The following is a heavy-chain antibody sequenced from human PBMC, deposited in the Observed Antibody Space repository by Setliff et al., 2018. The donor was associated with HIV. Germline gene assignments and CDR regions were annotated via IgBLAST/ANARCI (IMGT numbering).Heavy chain of an antibody. D-gene: IGHD3-10*02. J-gene: IGHJ4*01. CDR1: GGSFSSYY. V-gene: IGHV4-34*01. Sequence: PSETLSLTCAVYGGSFSSYYWSWTRQPPGKGLEWSGEINHSGSTNYSPSLKSRVTISVDKSKNQFSLRPNSATAADTAVYYCARVQYHYVNNGDSYYFNHWGHGTLVTVSS. CDR3: ARVQYHYVNNGDSYYFNH. CDR2: INHSGST.